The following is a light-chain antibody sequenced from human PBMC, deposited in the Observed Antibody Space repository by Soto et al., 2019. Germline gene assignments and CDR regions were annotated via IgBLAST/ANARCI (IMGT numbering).Light chain of an antibody. CDR2: DAS. CDR3: QQSYSTPPT. Sequence: DIQMTQSPSTLSASVGDRVTITCRASQSISRSLAWYQHQPGKAPRLLIYDASSLESGVPSRFSGIGSGTEFTLSISSLQPEDFGTYYCQQSYSTPPTFGQGTKVDIK. CDR1: QSISRS. V-gene: IGKV1-5*01. J-gene: IGKJ2*01.